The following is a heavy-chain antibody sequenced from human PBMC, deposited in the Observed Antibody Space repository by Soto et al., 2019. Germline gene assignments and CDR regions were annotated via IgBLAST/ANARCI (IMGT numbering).Heavy chain of an antibody. V-gene: IGHV4-34*01. Sequence: SETLSLTCAVHGGSFSGYYWDWIRQPPGKGLEWIGEVNHGGTSNYNPSLKSRAIISVDTSKNQFSLKLTSVTAEDTALYFCVSSSFLRSGQLFLGLHVWGQRSTVT. CDR1: GGSFSGYY. J-gene: IGHJ6*02. D-gene: IGHD3-10*01. CDR2: VNHGGTS. CDR3: VSSSFLRSGQLFLGLHV.